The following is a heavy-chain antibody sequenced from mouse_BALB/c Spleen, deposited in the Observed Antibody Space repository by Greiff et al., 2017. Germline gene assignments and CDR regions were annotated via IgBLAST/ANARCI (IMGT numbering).Heavy chain of an antibody. V-gene: IGHV1-62-2*01. D-gene: IGHD1-1*01. CDR3: ARHEDRDYGSSYLYFDY. J-gene: IGHJ2*01. CDR1: GYTFTEYI. Sequence: VKLMESGAELVKPGASVKLSCKASGYTFTEYIIHWVKQRSGQGLEWIGWFYPGSGSIKYNEKFKDKATLTADKSSSTVYMELSRLTSEDSAVYFCARHEDRDYGSSYLYFDYWGQGTTLTVSS. CDR2: FYPGSGSI.